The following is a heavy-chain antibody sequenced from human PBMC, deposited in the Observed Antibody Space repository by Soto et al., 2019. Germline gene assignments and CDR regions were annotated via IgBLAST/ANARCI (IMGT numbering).Heavy chain of an antibody. D-gene: IGHD2-8*01. CDR1: GFTFSGYA. J-gene: IGHJ4*02. CDR2: ISGSASHK. CDR3: AKFAAHSMYDLSPVPDY. V-gene: IGHV3-23*01. Sequence: AGSLRLSCAASGFTFSGYATTWVRQAPGRWLEWVSGISGSASHKFYADIVKGRFTIYRDNSRNTLYLQMKSLRVDDTAVYYSAKFAAHSMYDLSPVPDYWGQGTLVTVSS.